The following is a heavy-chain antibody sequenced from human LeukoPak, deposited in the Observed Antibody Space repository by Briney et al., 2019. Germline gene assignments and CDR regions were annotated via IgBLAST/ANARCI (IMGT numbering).Heavy chain of an antibody. V-gene: IGHV4-34*01. Sequence: SETLSLTCAVYGGSFSGYYWSWIRQPPGKGLEWIGEINHSGSTNYNPSLKSRVTISVDTSKNQFSLKLSSVTAADTAVYYCARGRSYSYDSSGYDYWGQGTLVTVSS. D-gene: IGHD3-22*01. CDR3: ARGRSYSYDSSGYDY. J-gene: IGHJ4*02. CDR2: INHSGST. CDR1: GGSFSGYY.